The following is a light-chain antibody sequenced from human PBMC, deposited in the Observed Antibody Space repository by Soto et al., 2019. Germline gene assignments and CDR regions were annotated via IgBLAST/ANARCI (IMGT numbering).Light chain of an antibody. CDR3: QSYDSSLRVLV. J-gene: IGLJ2*01. Sequence: QSALTQPPSVSGAPGQRVTISCTGSSSNIGATYGVHWYQQLPGTAPKLLIYGDSDRPSGVPDRFSGSKSGTSASLAITGLQAEDEADYYCQSYDSSLRVLVFGGGTKLTVL. CDR2: GDS. V-gene: IGLV1-40*01. CDR1: SSNIGATYG.